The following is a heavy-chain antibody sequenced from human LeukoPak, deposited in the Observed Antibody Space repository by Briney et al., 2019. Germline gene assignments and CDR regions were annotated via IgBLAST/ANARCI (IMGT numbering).Heavy chain of an antibody. CDR1: GYSFTSYW. V-gene: IGHV3-7*01. CDR2: IKQDGSDK. CDR3: AREVWGPEY. D-gene: IGHD1-14*01. J-gene: IGHJ4*02. Sequence: GESLKISCKGSGYSFTSYWIGWVRQMPGKGLEWVGNIKQDGSDKNYMDSVKGRFTISRDNTKNSAYLQMSSLRAEDTAVYYCAREVWGPEYWGQGTLVTVSS.